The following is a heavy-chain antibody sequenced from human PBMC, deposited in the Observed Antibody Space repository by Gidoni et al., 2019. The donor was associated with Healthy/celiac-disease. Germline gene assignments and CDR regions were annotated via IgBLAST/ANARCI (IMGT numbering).Heavy chain of an antibody. CDR1: GFTVSSNY. V-gene: IGHV3-53*01. CDR3: AREVGATKGNWFDP. Sequence: EVQLVESGGGLIQPGGSLRLSCAASGFTVSSNYMSWVRQAPGKGLEWVSVIYSGGSTYYADSVKGRFTISRDNSKNTLYLQMNSLRAEDTAVYYCAREVGATKGNWFDPWGQGTLVTVSS. D-gene: IGHD1-26*01. J-gene: IGHJ5*02. CDR2: IYSGGST.